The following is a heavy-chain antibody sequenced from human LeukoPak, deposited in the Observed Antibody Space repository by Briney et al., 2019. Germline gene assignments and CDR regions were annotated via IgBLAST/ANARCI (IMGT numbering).Heavy chain of an antibody. CDR1: GFTFSSYG. CDR2: IWFDGSNE. J-gene: IGHJ6*02. D-gene: IGHD6-19*01. V-gene: IGHV3-33*01. Sequence: QPGGSLRLSCAASGFTFSSYGMHWVRQAPGKGLEWVAVIWFDGSNEYYADSVKGRFTISRDNSKNTLYLQMNSQRAEDTAVYYCARESYQIDHSSGWPPRYGMDVWGQGTTVIVSS. CDR3: ARESYQIDHSSGWPPRYGMDV.